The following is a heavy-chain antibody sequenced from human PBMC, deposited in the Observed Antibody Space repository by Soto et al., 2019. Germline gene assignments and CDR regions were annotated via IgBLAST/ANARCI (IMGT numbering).Heavy chain of an antibody. CDR1: GFSLNTRGVG. D-gene: IGHD3-9*01. CDR3: ALGRGDLLTGHYYFDS. V-gene: IGHV2-5*02. J-gene: IGHJ4*02. Sequence: QITLKESGPTLVKPTQTLTLTCTFSGFSLNTRGVGVGWIRQPPGKALEWLALISWDGEKRYTPSLKSRLAIHKDPSANQVLPTMTDMDPVDTATYCCALGRGDLLTGHYYFDSWGQGTLVTVSS. CDR2: ISWDGEK.